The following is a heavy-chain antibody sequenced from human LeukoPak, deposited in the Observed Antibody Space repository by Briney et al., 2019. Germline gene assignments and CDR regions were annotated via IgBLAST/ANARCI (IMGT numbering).Heavy chain of an antibody. CDR1: GFSFSDYY. CDR3: AKDIAAMYYFDY. D-gene: IGHD6-6*01. J-gene: IGHJ4*02. V-gene: IGHV3-30*02. Sequence: PGGSLRLSCAASGFSFSDYYMSWIRQAPGKGLEWVAFIRYDGSNKYYADSVKGRFTISRDNSKNTLYLQMNSLRAEDTAVYYCAKDIAAMYYFDYWGQGTLVTVSS. CDR2: IRYDGSNK.